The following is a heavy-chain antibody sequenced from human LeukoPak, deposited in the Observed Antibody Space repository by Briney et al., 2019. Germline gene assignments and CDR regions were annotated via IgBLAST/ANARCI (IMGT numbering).Heavy chain of an antibody. CDR1: GFSVTRHY. V-gene: IGHV3-53*01. CDR2: IYRDGRS. Sequence: GGSLRLSCAASGFSVTRHYMHWVRQAPGKGLEWVSFIYRDGRSYPADSVEGRFSISRDDSKNTVFLQMNNLRVEDTAVYYCAREPAMMRLTDYYYYFVVWGRGTSVTVSS. D-gene: IGHD2-2*01. CDR3: AREPAMMRLTDYYYYFVV. J-gene: IGHJ6*03.